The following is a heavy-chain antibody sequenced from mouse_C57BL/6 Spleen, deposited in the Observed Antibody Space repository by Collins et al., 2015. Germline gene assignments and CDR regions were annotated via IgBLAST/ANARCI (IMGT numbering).Heavy chain of an antibody. D-gene: IGHD2-10*02. CDR1: GYSITSGYY. CDR3: AKYGNYAWFAY. CDR2: ISYDGSN. J-gene: IGHJ3*01. V-gene: IGHV3-6*02. Sequence: DVQLQESGPGLVKPSQSLSLTCSVTGYSITSGYYWNWIRQFPGNKLEWMGYISYDGSNNYNPSLKNRISITRDTSKNQFFLKLNSVTTEDTATYYCAKYGNYAWFAYWGQGTLVTVSP.